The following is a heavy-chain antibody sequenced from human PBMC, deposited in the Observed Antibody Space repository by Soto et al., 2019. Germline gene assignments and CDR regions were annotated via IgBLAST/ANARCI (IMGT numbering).Heavy chain of an antibody. Sequence: GGSLRLSCAASGFTVSSNYMSWVRQAPGKGLEWVSVIYSGGTTYYADSVKGRFTISRDNSKNTLNLQSNNLRVEDTAVYYCAREGFITGTTGDYWGQGTLVTVSS. CDR1: GFTVSSNY. V-gene: IGHV3-53*01. CDR2: IYSGGTT. J-gene: IGHJ4*02. D-gene: IGHD1-20*01. CDR3: AREGFITGTTGDY.